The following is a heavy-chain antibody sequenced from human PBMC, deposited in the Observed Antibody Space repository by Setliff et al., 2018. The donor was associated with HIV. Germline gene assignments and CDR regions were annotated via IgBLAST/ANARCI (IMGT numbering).Heavy chain of an antibody. D-gene: IGHD4-17*01. J-gene: IGHJ6*03. V-gene: IGHV1-2*02. CDR3: ARNLGVAALGDDGQVDHYYYYMDV. CDR2: INPNSGGT. Sequence: ASVKVSCKASGYTFTGYYMHWVRQAPGQGLEWMGWINPNSGGTNYAQKFQGRVTMTRDTSISTAYMELTSLGADDTAVYFCARNLGVAALGDDGQVDHYYYYMDVWGKGTTVTVSS. CDR1: GYTFTGYY.